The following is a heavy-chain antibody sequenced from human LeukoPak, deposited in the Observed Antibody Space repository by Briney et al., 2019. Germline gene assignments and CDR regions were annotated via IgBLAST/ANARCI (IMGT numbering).Heavy chain of an antibody. CDR3: AKDIRYYYDSSGYPDAFDI. Sequence: GGSLRLSCAASGFTFSSYSMNWVRQAPGKGLEWVSSISSSSSYIYYADSVKGRFTISRDNAKNTLYLQMNSLRAEDTAVYYCAKDIRYYYDSSGYPDAFDIWGQGTMVTVSS. CDR1: GFTFSSYS. D-gene: IGHD3-22*01. J-gene: IGHJ3*02. V-gene: IGHV3-21*04. CDR2: ISSSSSYI.